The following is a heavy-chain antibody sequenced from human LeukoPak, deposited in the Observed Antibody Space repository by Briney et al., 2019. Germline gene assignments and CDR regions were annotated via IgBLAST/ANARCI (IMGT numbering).Heavy chain of an antibody. CDR1: GGSFSGYY. Sequence: SETLSLTCAVYGGSFSGYYWSWLRQPPGKGLEWIGEINHSGSTNYNPSLKSRVTISVDTSKNQFSLKLSSVTAADTAVYYCARVWPGNGSGRHPGQHSLYNWFDPWGQGTLVTVSS. J-gene: IGHJ5*02. V-gene: IGHV4-34*01. CDR2: INHSGST. CDR3: ARVWPGNGSGRHPGQHSLYNWFDP. D-gene: IGHD3-10*01.